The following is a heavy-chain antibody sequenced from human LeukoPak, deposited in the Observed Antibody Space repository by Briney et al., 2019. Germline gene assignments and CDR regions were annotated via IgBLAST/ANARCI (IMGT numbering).Heavy chain of an antibody. CDR1: GFTFSNYE. D-gene: IGHD5-24*01. CDR3: ARDAGIDGTDFDC. J-gene: IGHJ4*02. Sequence: PGGSLTLSCAASGFTFSNYEIDWVRQAPGKRLEWMSYISGNGNTMYYADSVKGRFTISRDNAKNSLSLQLNSLRVEDTAVYYCARDAGIDGTDFDCWGQGVMVTVSS. V-gene: IGHV3-48*03. CDR2: ISGNGNTM.